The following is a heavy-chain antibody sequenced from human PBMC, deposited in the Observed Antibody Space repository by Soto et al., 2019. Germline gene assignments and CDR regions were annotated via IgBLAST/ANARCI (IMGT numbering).Heavy chain of an antibody. CDR2: VYPGDSQT. Sequence: PGESLKISCKASGYTFTDAWIGWVRQMPGKGLEWMGIVYPGDSQTRYNPSFQGQITISADKSITTAYLQWTSPKASDSAMYYCARQKGYWGQGTLVTVSS. CDR1: GYTFTDAW. CDR3: ARQKGY. V-gene: IGHV5-51*01. J-gene: IGHJ4*02.